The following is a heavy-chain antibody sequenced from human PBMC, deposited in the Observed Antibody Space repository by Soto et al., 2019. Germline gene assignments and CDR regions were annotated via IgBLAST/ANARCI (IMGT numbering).Heavy chain of an antibody. V-gene: IGHV1-18*01. CDR3: ARGRYGDY. J-gene: IGHJ4*02. Sequence: QVHLLQSGAEVKKPGASVKVSCKGSGYAFTTYGITWVRQAPGQGLEWMGWISAHNGNTNYAQKLQGGVTVTRDTSTSTAYMELRSLRSDVTAVYYCARGRYGDYWGQGALVTVSS. CDR1: GYAFTTYG. D-gene: IGHD1-1*01. CDR2: ISAHNGNT.